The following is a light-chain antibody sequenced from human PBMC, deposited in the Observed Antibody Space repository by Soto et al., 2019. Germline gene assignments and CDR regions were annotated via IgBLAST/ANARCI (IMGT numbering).Light chain of an antibody. CDR3: QQYNSYSLT. CDR1: QSISSW. Sequence: DIQMTQSPSTLSASVVDRVTITCLASQSISSWLAWYQQKPGKAPKFLIYKASNLEVGVPSRFSGSGSGTEFTPTISSLQPDDFATYYCQQYNSYSLTFGGGTKVDIK. J-gene: IGKJ4*01. CDR2: KAS. V-gene: IGKV1-5*03.